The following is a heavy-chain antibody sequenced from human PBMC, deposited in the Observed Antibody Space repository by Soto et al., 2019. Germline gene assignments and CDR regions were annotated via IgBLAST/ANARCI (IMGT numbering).Heavy chain of an antibody. CDR2: MNPNRGNT. Sequence: ASVKVSCKASGYTFTSYDINWVRQATGQGLEWMGWMNPNRGNTGYAQKFQGRVTMTRNTSISTAYMELSSLRSEETAVYYCARVVLYSGRYWSTEYFQHWGQGTLVTVSS. CDR3: ARVVLYSGRYWSTEYFQH. CDR1: GYTFTSYD. D-gene: IGHD1-26*01. J-gene: IGHJ1*01. V-gene: IGHV1-8*01.